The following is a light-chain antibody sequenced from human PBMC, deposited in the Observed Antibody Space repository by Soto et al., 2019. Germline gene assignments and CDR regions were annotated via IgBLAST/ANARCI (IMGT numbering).Light chain of an antibody. J-gene: IGLJ2*01. CDR1: SSDAGASDY. CDR3: SSYTTSHTLV. V-gene: IGLV2-14*01. CDR2: EIS. Sequence: QSALTQPASVSESPGQSITISCTGTSSDAGASDYVSWYQQHPGKAPQLIIYEISNRPSGVSNRLSGSKSGNTASLTISGLQAEDESDYYCSSYTTSHTLVFGGGTKLTVL.